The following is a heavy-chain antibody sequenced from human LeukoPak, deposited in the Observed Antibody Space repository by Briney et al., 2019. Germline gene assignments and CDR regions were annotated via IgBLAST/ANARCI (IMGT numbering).Heavy chain of an antibody. CDR3: ARKPLRYFDWLGNAFDI. D-gene: IGHD3-9*01. CDR2: INHSGST. Sequence: SETLSLTCAVYGGSFSGYYWSWIRQPPGKGLEWIGEINHSGSTNYNPSLKSRVTISVDTSKNQFSLKLSSVTAADTAVYYCARKPLRYFDWLGNAFDIWGQGTMVTVSS. CDR1: GGSFSGYY. J-gene: IGHJ3*02. V-gene: IGHV4-34*01.